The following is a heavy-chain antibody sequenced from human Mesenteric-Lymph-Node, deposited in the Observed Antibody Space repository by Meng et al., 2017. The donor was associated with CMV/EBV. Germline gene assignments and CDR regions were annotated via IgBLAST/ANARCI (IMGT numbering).Heavy chain of an antibody. V-gene: IGHV1-2*02. J-gene: IGHJ6*02. Sequence: ASVKVSCKASGNTFSGYGLHWVRQAPGQGLEWMGWVNPNSGGTNYAQKFQGRVTMTRDTSINTAYMELSSLRSDDAAVYFCARERDKRGSSYYDFWSGTNQGYYYYGMDVWGQGTTVTVSS. CDR3: ARERDKRGSSYYDFWSGTNQGYYYYGMDV. CDR1: GNTFSGYG. CDR2: VNPNSGGT. D-gene: IGHD3-3*01.